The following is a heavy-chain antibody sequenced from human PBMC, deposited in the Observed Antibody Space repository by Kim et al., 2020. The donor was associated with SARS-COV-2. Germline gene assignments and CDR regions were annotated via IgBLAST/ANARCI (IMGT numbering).Heavy chain of an antibody. J-gene: IGHJ5*02. CDR1: GFTFSSYA. CDR2: ISGSGGST. Sequence: GGSLRLSCAASGFTFSSYAMSWVRQAPGKGLEWVSAISGSGGSTYYADSVKGRFTISRDNSKNTLYLQMNSLRAEDTAVYYCAKDRVAVTTTNNWFDPWGQGTLVTVSS. V-gene: IGHV3-23*01. CDR3: AKDRVAVTTTNNWFDP. D-gene: IGHD4-17*01.